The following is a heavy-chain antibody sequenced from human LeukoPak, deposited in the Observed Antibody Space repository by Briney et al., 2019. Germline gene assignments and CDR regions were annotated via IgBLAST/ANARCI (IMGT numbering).Heavy chain of an antibody. D-gene: IGHD2/OR15-2a*01. J-gene: IGHJ4*02. CDR2: VKSRSAGETT. Sequence: GGSLRLSCAASGFSISNDWMSWVRQAPGKGLEWVARVKSRSAGETTDYAAPVKGRFTISRDDSKNTLYLQMNSLRAEDTAVYYCARDVEIGYWGQGTLVTVSS. CDR3: ARDVEIGY. CDR1: GFSISNDW. V-gene: IGHV3-15*01.